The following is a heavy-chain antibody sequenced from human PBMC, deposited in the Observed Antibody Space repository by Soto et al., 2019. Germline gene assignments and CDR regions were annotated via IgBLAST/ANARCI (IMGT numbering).Heavy chain of an antibody. CDR3: AKTLYYYDTSGYQ. V-gene: IGHV3-23*01. CDR1: GFTFSSYA. D-gene: IGHD3-22*01. CDR2: ISASGGST. J-gene: IGHJ4*02. Sequence: EVQLLESGGGLVQPGGSLRLSCAASGFTFSSYAMSWVRQAPGKGLEWVSAISASGGSTYYADSVKGRFTISRDNSKNTLYLQMNSLRAEDTALYSCAKTLYYYDTSGYQWGQGTLVTVSS.